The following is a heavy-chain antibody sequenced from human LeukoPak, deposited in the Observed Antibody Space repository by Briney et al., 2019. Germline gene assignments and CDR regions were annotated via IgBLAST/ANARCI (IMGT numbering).Heavy chain of an antibody. J-gene: IGHJ4*02. Sequence: GGSLRLSCAASGFTFSSYSMNWVRQAPGKGLEWVSGISGSGGSTYYADSVKGRFTISRDNSKNRLYLQMNSLRAEDTAVYYCAKRPRGNYLDPFDYWGQGTLVTVSS. CDR3: AKRPRGNYLDPFDY. CDR1: GFTFSSYS. D-gene: IGHD3-10*01. V-gene: IGHV3-23*01. CDR2: ISGSGGST.